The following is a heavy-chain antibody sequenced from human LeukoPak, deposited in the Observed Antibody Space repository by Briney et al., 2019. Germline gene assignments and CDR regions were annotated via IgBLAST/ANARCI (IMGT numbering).Heavy chain of an antibody. CDR3: ARALSGSYWFFDY. CDR2: ISYDGSNK. CDR1: GFTFSSYA. J-gene: IGHJ4*02. V-gene: IGHV3-30-3*01. D-gene: IGHD1-26*01. Sequence: GGSLRLSCATSGFTFSSYAMHWVRQAPGKGLEWVAVISYDGSNKYYADSVKGRFTISRDNSKNTLYLQMNSLRAEDTAVYYCARALSGSYWFFDYWGQGTLVTVSS.